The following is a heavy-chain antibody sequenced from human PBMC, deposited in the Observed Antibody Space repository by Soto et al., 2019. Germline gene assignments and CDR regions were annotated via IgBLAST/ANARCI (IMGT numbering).Heavy chain of an antibody. J-gene: IGHJ4*02. D-gene: IGHD6-13*01. Sequence: QVKLQESGPGLVKPSGTLSLTCAVSGGSISSTNWWTWVRQSQGRGLEWIGEIYHSGTTNYSPSLKGRVNIAVDMSTNHLSLTLSSVTAADTAVYYCAFPATADFDYWGKGILVTVSS. CDR2: IYHSGTT. V-gene: IGHV4-4*02. CDR3: AFPATADFDY. CDR1: GGSISSTNW.